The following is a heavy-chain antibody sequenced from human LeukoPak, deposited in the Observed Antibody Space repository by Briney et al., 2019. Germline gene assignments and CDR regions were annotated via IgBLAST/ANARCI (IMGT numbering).Heavy chain of an antibody. CDR2: VYHSGHT. Sequence: SETLSLTCVVSGDSISSVNSWSWVRQAPGKGLEWIGEVYHSGHTNYNPSLSSRVSISPDKSKNQFSLKLTSVTAADTAVYYCARPTYDSLGYYSFDSWGQGILVTVSS. J-gene: IGHJ4*02. V-gene: IGHV4-4*02. D-gene: IGHD3-22*01. CDR1: GDSISSVNS. CDR3: ARPTYDSLGYYSFDS.